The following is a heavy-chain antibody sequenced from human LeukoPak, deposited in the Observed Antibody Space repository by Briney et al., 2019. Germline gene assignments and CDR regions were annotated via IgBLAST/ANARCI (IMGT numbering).Heavy chain of an antibody. J-gene: IGHJ6*02. Sequence: PGGSLRLSCAASGFTFSSYGMHWVRQAPGKGLEWVAVISYDGSNKYYADSVKGRFTISRDNSKNTLYLQMNSLRAEDTAVYYCASGDYYYGMDVWGQGTTVTVSS. CDR2: ISYDGSNK. V-gene: IGHV3-30*03. CDR1: GFTFSSYG. CDR3: ASGDYYYGMDV.